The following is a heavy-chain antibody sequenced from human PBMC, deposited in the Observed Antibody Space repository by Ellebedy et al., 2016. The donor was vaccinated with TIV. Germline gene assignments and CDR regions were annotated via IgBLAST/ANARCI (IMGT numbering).Heavy chain of an antibody. V-gene: IGHV3-23*01. D-gene: IGHD5-12*01. CDR3: AKPGSGYDAFVS. CDR1: GFTFSNHA. Sequence: GGSLRLXCAGPGFTFSNHAMSWVRKAPGKGLEWVSAISVTGDDTFYVDSVKGRFTVSRDNFKSTLYLQMDNMRADDTAVYYCAKPGSGYDAFVSWGQGTLVTVSS. J-gene: IGHJ4*02. CDR2: ISVTGDDT.